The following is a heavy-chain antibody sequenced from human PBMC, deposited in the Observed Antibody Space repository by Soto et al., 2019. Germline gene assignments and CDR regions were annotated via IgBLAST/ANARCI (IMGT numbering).Heavy chain of an antibody. J-gene: IGHJ4*02. D-gene: IGHD6-19*01. CDR1: GFTFSSYW. CDR2: INSDGSST. V-gene: IGHV3-74*01. Sequence: EVQLVESGGGLVQPGGSLRLSCAASGFTFSSYWMHWVRQAPGKGLVWVSYINSDGSSTIYADSVKGRFTISRDNAKNTLYLQMNSLSAEDTAVYYCARDAGYSSGWAEADGACWGQGTLVIVSS. CDR3: ARDAGYSSGWAEADGAC.